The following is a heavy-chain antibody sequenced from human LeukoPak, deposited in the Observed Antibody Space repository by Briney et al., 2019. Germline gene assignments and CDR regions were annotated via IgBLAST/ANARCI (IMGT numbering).Heavy chain of an antibody. V-gene: IGHV3-11*01. D-gene: IGHD4-17*01. J-gene: IGHJ4*02. CDR2: ISSSGSTI. CDR1: GFTFSDYY. Sequence: GGSLRLSCAASGFTFSDYYMSWIRQAPGKGLEWVSYISSSGSTIYYADSVKGRFTISRDDAKNSLYLQMNSLRAEDTALYYCARDLHDYGDYGIDYWGQGTLVTVSS. CDR3: ARDLHDYGDYGIDY.